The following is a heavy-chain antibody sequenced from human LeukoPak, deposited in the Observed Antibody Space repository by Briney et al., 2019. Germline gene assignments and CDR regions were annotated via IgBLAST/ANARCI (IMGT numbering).Heavy chain of an antibody. J-gene: IGHJ3*02. CDR2: ISSSGSTI. D-gene: IGHD2-21*02. V-gene: IGHV3-11*04. CDR1: GFTFSDYY. Sequence: GGSLRLSCAASGFTFSDYYMSWIRQAPGKGLEWVSYISSSGSTIYYADSVKGRFTISRDNAKNSLYLQMNSLRAGDTAVYYCARDGVVTALYAFDIWGQGTMVTVSS. CDR3: ARDGVVTALYAFDI.